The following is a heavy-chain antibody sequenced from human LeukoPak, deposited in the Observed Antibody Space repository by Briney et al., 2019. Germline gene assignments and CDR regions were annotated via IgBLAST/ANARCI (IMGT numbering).Heavy chain of an antibody. CDR2: ISSSSSTI. CDR1: GFTFSSYS. Sequence: GGSLRLSCAASGFTFSSYSMNWVRQAPGKGLEWVSYISSSSSTIYYADSVKGRFTISRDNAKNSLYLQMNSLRAEDTAVYYCAKEPLYSSSWYFDYWGQGTLVTVSS. V-gene: IGHV3-48*01. D-gene: IGHD6-13*01. CDR3: AKEPLYSSSWYFDY. J-gene: IGHJ4*02.